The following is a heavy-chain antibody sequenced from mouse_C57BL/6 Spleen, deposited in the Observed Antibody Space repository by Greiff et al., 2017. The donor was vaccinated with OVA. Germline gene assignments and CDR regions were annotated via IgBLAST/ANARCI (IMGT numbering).Heavy chain of an antibody. CDR1: GFTFSDYY. V-gene: IGHV5-16*01. D-gene: IGHD2-3*01. CDR3: ARDNDGYYFYWYFDV. J-gene: IGHJ1*03. CDR2: INYDGSST. Sequence: EVQLVESEGGLVQPGSSMKLSCTASGFTFSDYYMAWVRQVPEKGLEWVANINYDGSSTYYLDTLKSRFIISRDNAKNILYLQMSSLKSEDTATYYCARDNDGYYFYWYFDVWGTGTTVTVSS.